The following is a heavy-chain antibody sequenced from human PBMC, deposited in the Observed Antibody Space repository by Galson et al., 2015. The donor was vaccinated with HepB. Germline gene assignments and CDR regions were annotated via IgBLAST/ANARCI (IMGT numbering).Heavy chain of an antibody. D-gene: IGHD4-17*01. J-gene: IGHJ6*03. CDR1: GGTFSSYA. Sequence: SVKVSCKASGGTFSSYAISWVRQAPGQGLEWMGGIIPILGTANYAQKFQGRVTITADESTSTAYMELSSLRSEDTAVYYCARDLGSDGDYAGSYYYYYMDVWGKGTTVTVSS. CDR2: IIPILGTA. CDR3: ARDLGSDGDYAGSYYYYYMDV. V-gene: IGHV1-69*13.